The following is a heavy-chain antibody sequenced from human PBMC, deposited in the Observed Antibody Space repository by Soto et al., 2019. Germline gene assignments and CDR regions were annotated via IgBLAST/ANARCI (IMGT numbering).Heavy chain of an antibody. CDR1: GFNFDDYT. J-gene: IGHJ6*02. CDR3: AKAPSYQGNYYYYGMDV. Sequence: GGSLRLSCAASGFNFDDYTMHWVRQAPGKGLEWVSLISWDGGSTYYADPVKGRFTISRDNSKNSLYLQMNSLRTEDTALYYCAKAPSYQGNYYYYGMDVWGQGTTVTVSS. CDR2: ISWDGGST. V-gene: IGHV3-43*01. D-gene: IGHD2-2*01.